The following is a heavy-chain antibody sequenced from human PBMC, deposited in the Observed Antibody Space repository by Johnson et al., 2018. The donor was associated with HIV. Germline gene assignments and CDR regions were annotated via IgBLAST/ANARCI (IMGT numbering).Heavy chain of an antibody. CDR2: IKGDGSEK. V-gene: IGHV3-7*01. CDR3: ARDPSRLRQSDI. J-gene: IGHJ3*02. CDR1: GFIFSNYW. D-gene: IGHD3-16*01. Sequence: VHLVESGGGLVQRGGSLRLSCAGSGFIFSNYWMNWVRQAPGKGLEWVANIKGDGSEKYYVDSVKGRFTISRDNAKNSLYLQMNSLRAEDTAVYYCARDPSRLRQSDIWGQGTMVTVSS.